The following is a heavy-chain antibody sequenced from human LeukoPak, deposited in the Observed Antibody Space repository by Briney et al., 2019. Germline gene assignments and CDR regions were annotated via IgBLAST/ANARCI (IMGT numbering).Heavy chain of an antibody. CDR2: IYYAGTT. J-gene: IGHJ4*02. D-gene: IGHD1-26*01. CDR3: ARAVSGSYFDY. CDR1: GGSLGLYY. Sequence: SETLSLTCTVSGGSLGLYYWSWIRQPPGKGLEWIGFIYYAGTTYYNPSLKSRVTISVDTSMNQFSLKLSSVTAAGTAVYYCARAVSGSYFDYWGQGTLVTVSS. V-gene: IGHV4-59*01.